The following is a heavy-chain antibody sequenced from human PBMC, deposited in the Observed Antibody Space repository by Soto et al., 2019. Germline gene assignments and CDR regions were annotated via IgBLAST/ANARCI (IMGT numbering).Heavy chain of an antibody. J-gene: IGHJ5*02. CDR2: IYYSGST. Sequence: SETLSLTCTVSGGSISSSSHYWGWIRQPPGKGLEWIGSIYYSGSTYYNPSLKSRVTISVDTSKNQFSLKLSSVTAADTAVYYCATQEVGGSYVYTFDPWGQGTLVTVSS. D-gene: IGHD1-26*01. V-gene: IGHV4-39*01. CDR3: ATQEVGGSYVYTFDP. CDR1: GGSISSSSHY.